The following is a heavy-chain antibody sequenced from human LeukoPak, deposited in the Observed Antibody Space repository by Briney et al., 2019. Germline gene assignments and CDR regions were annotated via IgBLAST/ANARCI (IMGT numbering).Heavy chain of an antibody. J-gene: IGHJ4*02. CDR3: AKSDTTIFGVVIESLDY. D-gene: IGHD3-3*01. CDR1: GFTFSSYG. CDR2: ISYDGSNK. V-gene: IGHV3-30*18. Sequence: GGSLRLSCAASGFTFSSYGMHWVRQAPGKGLEWVAVISYDGSNKYYADSVKGRFTISRDNSKNTLYLQMNSLRAEDTAVYYCAKSDTTIFGVVIESLDYWGQGTLVTVSS.